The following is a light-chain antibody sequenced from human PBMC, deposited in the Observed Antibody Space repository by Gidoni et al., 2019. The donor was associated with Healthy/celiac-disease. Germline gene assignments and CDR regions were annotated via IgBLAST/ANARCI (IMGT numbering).Light chain of an antibody. Sequence: EIVLTQYPGTLSLSPGERATLSCRASQSVSSSYLAWYQQKPGQAPRLLIYGASSRATGIPDRFSGCGSGTDFTLTISRLEPEDFAVYYCQQYGSSPWTFGQGTKVEIK. J-gene: IGKJ1*01. CDR2: GAS. CDR1: QSVSSSY. V-gene: IGKV3-20*01. CDR3: QQYGSSPWT.